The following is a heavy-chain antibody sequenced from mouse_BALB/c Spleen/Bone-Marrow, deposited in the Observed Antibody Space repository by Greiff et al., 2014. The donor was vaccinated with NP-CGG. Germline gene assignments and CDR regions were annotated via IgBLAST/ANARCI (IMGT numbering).Heavy chain of an antibody. V-gene: IGHV5-17*02. D-gene: IGHD1-1*01. CDR2: ISSGSSTI. CDR1: GFTFSSFA. J-gene: IGHJ2*01. CDR3: ARSGSSSGYFDY. Sequence: VQLKESGGGLVQPGGSRKLSCAASGFTFSSFAMHWVRQAPEKGLEWVAYISSGSSTIHYADTVMGRFTISRDNPKNTLFLQMTSLRSEDTAMYYCARSGSSSGYFDYWGQGTTLTVSS.